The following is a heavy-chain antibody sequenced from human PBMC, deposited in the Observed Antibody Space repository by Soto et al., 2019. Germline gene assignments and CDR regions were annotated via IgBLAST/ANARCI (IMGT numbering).Heavy chain of an antibody. CDR1: GDSFSDYY. CDR2: VFHSATT. Sequence: QVQLQESGPGLVKPSETLTLTCTVSGDSFSDYYWNWIRQVPGQGLEWIGFVFHSATTSYNPSLKTRVDISDDTSKKQFSLRLTSVTAADTAIYYCARGHYSSGWPIDHWGQGILVTVSS. CDR3: ARGHYSSGWPIDH. V-gene: IGHV4-59*01. J-gene: IGHJ4*02. D-gene: IGHD6-25*01.